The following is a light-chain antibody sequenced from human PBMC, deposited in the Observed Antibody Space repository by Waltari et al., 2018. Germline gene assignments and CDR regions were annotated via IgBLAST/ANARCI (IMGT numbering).Light chain of an antibody. J-gene: IGLJ2*01. Sequence: QSVLTQPPSASGTPGQRVTISCSGSSSHLGSTTFNWYQQLPGTAPKHLIYSNNQRPSGVPDRFSGSKSGTSASLAISGLQSEDEADYYCAAWDDSLVVFGGGTKLTVL. CDR1: SSHLGSTT. CDR3: AAWDDSLVV. CDR2: SNN. V-gene: IGLV1-44*01.